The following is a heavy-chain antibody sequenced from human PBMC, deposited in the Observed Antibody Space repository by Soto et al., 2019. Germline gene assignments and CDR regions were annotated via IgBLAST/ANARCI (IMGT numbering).Heavy chain of an antibody. CDR2: IYYSGST. Sequence: SETLSLTCTVSGGSVSGGVYYWNWIRQHPEKGLEWIGYIYYSGSTYYNPSLRSRVTISADTSKNQFSLKLSSVTAADTAVYYCARDRQVWFGESLMDVWGQGTTVTVSS. CDR3: ARDRQVWFGESLMDV. D-gene: IGHD3-10*01. CDR1: GGSVSGGVYY. J-gene: IGHJ6*02. V-gene: IGHV4-31*03.